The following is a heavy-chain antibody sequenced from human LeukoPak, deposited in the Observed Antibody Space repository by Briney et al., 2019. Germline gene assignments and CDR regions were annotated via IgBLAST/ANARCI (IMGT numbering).Heavy chain of an antibody. CDR1: GFSLGDYW. V-gene: IGHV3-11*01. CDR3: ASGGRVVPAAMDAFDI. D-gene: IGHD2-2*01. J-gene: IGHJ3*02. CDR2: ISSSGSTI. Sequence: GGSLRLSCAASGFSLGDYWMNWVRQAPGKGLEWVSYISSSGSTIYYADSVKGRFTISRDNAKNSLYLQMNSLRAEDTAVYYCASGGRVVPAAMDAFDIWGQGTMVTVSS.